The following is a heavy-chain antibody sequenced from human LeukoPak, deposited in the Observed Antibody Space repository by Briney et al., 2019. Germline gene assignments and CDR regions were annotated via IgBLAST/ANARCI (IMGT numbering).Heavy chain of an antibody. V-gene: IGHV4-61*01. CDR3: VRETATSYYDSAGYYRQTEVFDV. D-gene: IGHD3-22*01. Sequence: SETLSLTCTVSGGSVSSDSYYWTWIRQPPGKGLEWIGYVYYSGRANYNPTLKSRVTISVDTSKNQFSLRLNSVTAANTALYYCVRETATSYYDSAGYYRQTEVFDVWGQGTKVTVSS. CDR2: VYYSGRA. CDR1: GGSVSSDSYY. J-gene: IGHJ3*01.